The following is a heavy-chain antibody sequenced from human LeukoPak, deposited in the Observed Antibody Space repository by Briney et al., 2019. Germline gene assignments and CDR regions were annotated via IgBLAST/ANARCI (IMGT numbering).Heavy chain of an antibody. CDR1: GSSFTSYW. CDR2: IYPGDSDT. J-gene: IGHJ6*03. D-gene: IGHD5-18*01. V-gene: IGHV5-51*01. Sequence: GESLKISCKGSGSSFTSYWIGWVRQMPGKGLEWMGIIYPGDSDTRYSPSFQGQVTISADKSISTAYLQWSSLKASDTAMYYCARAGQPGGYSYDGQSRYYYYYYMDVWGKGTTVTVSS. CDR3: ARAGQPGGYSYDGQSRYYYYYYMDV.